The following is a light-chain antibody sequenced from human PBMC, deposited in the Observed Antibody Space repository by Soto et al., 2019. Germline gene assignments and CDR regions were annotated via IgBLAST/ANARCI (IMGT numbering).Light chain of an antibody. V-gene: IGLV2-11*01. CDR3: CSYAGSYTYV. Sequence: QSALTQPRSVSGSPGHSVTISCNGTSSDVGGYNYVSWYQQHPGKAPKLMIYDVSKRPSGVPDRFSGSKSGNTASLTISGLQAEDEADYCCCSYAGSYTYVFGTGTKVTVL. CDR2: DVS. J-gene: IGLJ1*01. CDR1: SSDVGGYNY.